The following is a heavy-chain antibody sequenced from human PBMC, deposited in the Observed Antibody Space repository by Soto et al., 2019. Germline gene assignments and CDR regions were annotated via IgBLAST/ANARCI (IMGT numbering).Heavy chain of an antibody. D-gene: IGHD3-22*01. CDR2: IYHSGST. J-gene: IGHJ4*02. CDR1: GGSISSGGYS. CDR3: ARAGLGDSSGYYYGGIDY. Sequence: SETLSLTCAASGGSISSGGYSWSWIRQPPGKGLEWIGYIYHSGSTYYNPSLKSRVTISVDTSKNQFSLKLSSVTAADTAVYYCARAGLGDSSGYYYGGIDYWGQGTLVTVSS. V-gene: IGHV4-30-2*01.